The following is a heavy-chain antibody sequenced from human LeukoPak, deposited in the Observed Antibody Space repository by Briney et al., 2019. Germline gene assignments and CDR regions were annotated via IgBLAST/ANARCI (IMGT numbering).Heavy chain of an antibody. Sequence: SETLPLTRTVSGGSISSGGYYWSWIRQHPGKGLEWIGYIYYSGSTYYNPSLKSRVTISVDTSKNQFSLKLSSVTAADTAVYYCARGGSGSYSYWFDPWGQGTLVTVSS. CDR3: ARGGSGSYSYWFDP. CDR2: IYYSGST. V-gene: IGHV4-31*03. J-gene: IGHJ5*02. CDR1: GGSISSGGYY. D-gene: IGHD3-10*01.